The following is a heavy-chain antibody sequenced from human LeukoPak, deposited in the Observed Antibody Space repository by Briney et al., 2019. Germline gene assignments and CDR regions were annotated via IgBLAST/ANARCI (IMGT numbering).Heavy chain of an antibody. Sequence: GGSLRLSCAASGFTFSSYSMNWVRQAPGKGLEWVSSISSSSSYIYYADSVKGRFTISRDNAKNSLYLQMNSLRAEDTAVYYCATDPHKWLDYYYYYYGMDVWGQGTTVTVSS. CDR2: ISSSSSYI. CDR3: ATDPHKWLDYYYYYYGMDV. V-gene: IGHV3-21*01. D-gene: IGHD6-19*01. J-gene: IGHJ6*02. CDR1: GFTFSSYS.